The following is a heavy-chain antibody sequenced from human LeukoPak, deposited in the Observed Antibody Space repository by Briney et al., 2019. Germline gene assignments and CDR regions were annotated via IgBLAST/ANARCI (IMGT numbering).Heavy chain of an antibody. Sequence: PGGSLRLSCAASGFTFSSYWMSWVRQAPGKGLEWVANIKQDGSEKYYVDSVKGRFTISRDNAKNSLYLQMNSLRAEDTAVYYCAKVADTNYDYVWGINFDYWGQGTLVTVSS. J-gene: IGHJ4*02. CDR2: IKQDGSEK. CDR3: AKVADTNYDYVWGINFDY. D-gene: IGHD3-16*01. CDR1: GFTFSSYW. V-gene: IGHV3-7*03.